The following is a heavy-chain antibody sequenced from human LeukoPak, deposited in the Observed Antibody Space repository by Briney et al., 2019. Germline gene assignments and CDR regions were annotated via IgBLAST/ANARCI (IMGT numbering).Heavy chain of an antibody. CDR3: ARAVGVVPAVRYFDY. J-gene: IGHJ4*02. V-gene: IGHV4-59*01. CDR2: IYYSGST. Sequence: SETLSLTCTVSGGSISSYYWSWIRQPPGKGLEWIGYIYYSGSTNYNPSLKSRVTISVDTSKNQFSLKLSSVTAADTAVYYCARAVGVVPAVRYFDYWGQGTLVTVSS. D-gene: IGHD2-2*01. CDR1: GGSISSYY.